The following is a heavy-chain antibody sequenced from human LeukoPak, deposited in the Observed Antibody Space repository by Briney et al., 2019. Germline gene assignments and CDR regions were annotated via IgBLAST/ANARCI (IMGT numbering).Heavy chain of an antibody. D-gene: IGHD3-10*01. CDR1: GFTFSSYW. CDR3: ARHPWFGELAYFDY. CDR2: IKQDGSEK. Sequence: PWGSLRLSRAASGFTFSSYWMSWVRQGPGKGLECVANIKQDGSEKYYVDSVKGRFTISRDNAKNSLYLQMNSLRAEDTAVYYCARHPWFGELAYFDYWGQGTLVTVSS. J-gene: IGHJ4*02. V-gene: IGHV3-7*01.